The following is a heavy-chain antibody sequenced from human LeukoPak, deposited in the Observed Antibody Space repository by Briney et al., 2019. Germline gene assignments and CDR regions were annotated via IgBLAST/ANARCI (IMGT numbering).Heavy chain of an antibody. CDR2: ISAYNGNT. CDR3: ARDNGYSKTIDY. J-gene: IGHJ4*02. V-gene: IGHV1-18*01. D-gene: IGHD6-13*01. CDR1: GGTFSSYA. Sequence: ASVKVSCKASGGTFSSYAISWVRQAPGQGLEWMGWISAYNGNTNYAQKVQGRVTMTTDTSTSTAYMELRSLRSDDTVVYYCARDNGYSKTIDYWGQGTLVTVSS.